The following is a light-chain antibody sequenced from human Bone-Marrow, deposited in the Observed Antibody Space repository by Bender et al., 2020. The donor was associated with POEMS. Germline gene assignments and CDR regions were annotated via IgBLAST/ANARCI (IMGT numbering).Light chain of an antibody. V-gene: IGLV2-8*01. CDR2: DVS. J-gene: IGLJ1*01. CDR3: SSYALGNKYV. CDR1: SSDIGGYNY. Sequence: QSALTQPASVSGSPGQSITISCTGTSSDIGGYNYVSWYQHHPGKAPKLIIYDVSKRPSGVPDRFSGSKSGNAASLTVSGLQAEDEADYYCSSYALGNKYVFGTGTKVTVL.